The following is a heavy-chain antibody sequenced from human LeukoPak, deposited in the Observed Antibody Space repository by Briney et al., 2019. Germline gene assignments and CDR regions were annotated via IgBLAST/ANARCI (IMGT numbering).Heavy chain of an antibody. D-gene: IGHD3-10*01. V-gene: IGHV3-7*03. CDR3: ARDSLIQYGSGSYWGFDY. CDR2: IKTDGSEK. Sequence: GGSLRLSCAASGFIFSNYWMSWVRQAPGKGPEWVGDIKTDGSEKYYVGWVKGRFTISRDNAKNSLYLQMNSLRAEDTAVYYCARDSLIQYGSGSYWGFDYWGQGILVTVSS. J-gene: IGHJ4*02. CDR1: GFIFSNYW.